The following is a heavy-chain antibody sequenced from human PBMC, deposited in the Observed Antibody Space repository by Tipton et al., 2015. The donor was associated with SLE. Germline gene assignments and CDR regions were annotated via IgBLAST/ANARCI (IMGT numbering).Heavy chain of an antibody. CDR3: ARGASSWNFDY. Sequence: TLSLTCTVSGGSISSGSYYWSWIRQPAGKGLEWIGRIYSSESTNYNPSLKSRLTMSIDTSKNQFSLKLRSVTAADTALYYCARGASSWNFDYWGQGSLVTVSS. J-gene: IGHJ4*02. CDR1: GGSISSGSYY. CDR2: IYSSEST. V-gene: IGHV4-61*02. D-gene: IGHD6-13*01.